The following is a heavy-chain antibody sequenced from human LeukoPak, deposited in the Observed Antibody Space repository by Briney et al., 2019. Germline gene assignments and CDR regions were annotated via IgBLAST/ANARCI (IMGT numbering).Heavy chain of an antibody. CDR3: ARRGQWPGLHYYYGMDV. J-gene: IGHJ6*04. CDR2: ISSSGSTI. Sequence: AGGSLRLSCAASGFTFSSYEMNWVRQAPGKGLEWVSYISSSGSTIYYADPVKGRFTISRDNAKNSLYLQMNSLRAEDTAVYYCARRGQWPGLHYYYGMDVWGKGTTVTVSS. CDR1: GFTFSSYE. D-gene: IGHD6-19*01. V-gene: IGHV3-48*03.